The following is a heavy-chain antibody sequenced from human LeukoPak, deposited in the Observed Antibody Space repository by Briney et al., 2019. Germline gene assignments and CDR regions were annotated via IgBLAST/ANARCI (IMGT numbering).Heavy chain of an antibody. V-gene: IGHV4-34*01. Sequence: ASETLSLTCTVSGGPISSYYWSWIRQPPGKGLEWIGEINHSGSTNYNPSLKSRVTISVDTSKNQFSLKLSSVTAADTAVYYCASTFYYYYGMDVWGQGTTVTVSS. CDR3: ASTFYYYYGMDV. CDR1: GGPISSYY. J-gene: IGHJ6*02. CDR2: INHSGST.